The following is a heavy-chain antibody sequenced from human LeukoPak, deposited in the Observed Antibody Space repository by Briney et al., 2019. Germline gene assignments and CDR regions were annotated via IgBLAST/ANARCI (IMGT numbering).Heavy chain of an antibody. Sequence: GASVKVSCKASGYTFTSYAISWVRQAPGQGLEWMGGIIPIFGTANYAQKFQGRVTITADESTSTAYMELSSLRSEDTAVYYCARGYYDSSGYPHNHFDYWGQGTLVTVSS. CDR1: GYTFTSYA. J-gene: IGHJ4*02. CDR3: ARGYYDSSGYPHNHFDY. V-gene: IGHV1-69*13. D-gene: IGHD3-22*01. CDR2: IIPIFGTA.